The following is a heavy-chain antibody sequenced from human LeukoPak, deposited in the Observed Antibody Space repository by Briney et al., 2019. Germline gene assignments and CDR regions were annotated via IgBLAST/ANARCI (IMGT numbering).Heavy chain of an antibody. Sequence: GGSLRLSCAASGFTFDDYAMHWVRQAPGKGLEWVSLISGDGNTYYADSVKGRFTISRDNSKNSLYLQMNSLRTEDTALYYCAKAPGYYYSYYIDVWGKGTTVTVS. V-gene: IGHV3-43*02. CDR2: ISGDGNT. CDR1: GFTFDDYA. CDR3: AKAPGYYYSYYIDV. J-gene: IGHJ6*03.